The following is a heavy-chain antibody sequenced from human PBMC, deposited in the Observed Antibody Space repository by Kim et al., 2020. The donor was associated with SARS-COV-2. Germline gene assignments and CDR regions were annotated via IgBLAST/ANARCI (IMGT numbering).Heavy chain of an antibody. J-gene: IGHJ5*02. V-gene: IGHV3-7*03. CDR3: ARKLCDYDSGDYGWFDP. D-gene: IGHD3-22*01. Sequence: GGSLRLSCAASGFTLSSHWMSWVRQTPGKGLEWVANIKQDGSEEKYADSVKGRFTISRDNAKNSLYLQMNSLRVEDTAVYYCARKLCDYDSGDYGWFDPWGQGTLLTVSS. CDR2: IKQDGSEE. CDR1: GFTLSSHW.